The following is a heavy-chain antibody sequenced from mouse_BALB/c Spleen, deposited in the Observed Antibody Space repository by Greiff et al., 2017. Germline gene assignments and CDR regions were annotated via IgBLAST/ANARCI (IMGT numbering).Heavy chain of an antibody. Sequence: EVKLVESGPGLVKPSQSLSLTCTVTGYSITSDYAWNWIRQFPGNKLEWMGYISYSGSTSYNPSLKSRISITRDTSKNQFFLQLNSVTTEDTATYYCARFPPYYFDYWGQGTTLTVSS. CDR1: GYSITSDYA. J-gene: IGHJ2*01. V-gene: IGHV3-2*02. CDR2: ISYSGST. CDR3: ARFPPYYFDY.